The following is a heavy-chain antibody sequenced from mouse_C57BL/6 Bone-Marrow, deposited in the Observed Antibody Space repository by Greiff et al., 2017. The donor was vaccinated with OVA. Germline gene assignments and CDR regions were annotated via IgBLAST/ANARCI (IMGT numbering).Heavy chain of an antibody. CDR1: GFTFSDYG. CDR2: ISSGSSTI. J-gene: IGHJ4*01. V-gene: IGHV5-17*01. CDR3: ARPGFYAMDY. Sequence: EVKVVESGGGLVKPGGSRKLSCAASGFTFSDYGMHWVRQAPEKGLEWVAYISSGSSTIYYADTVQGRFTISRDNAKNTLFLQMTSLRSEDTAMYYCARPGFYAMDYWGQGTSVTVSS. D-gene: IGHD4-1*01.